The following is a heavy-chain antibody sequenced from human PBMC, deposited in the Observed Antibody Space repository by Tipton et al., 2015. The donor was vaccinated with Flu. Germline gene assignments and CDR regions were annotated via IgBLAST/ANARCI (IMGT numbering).Heavy chain of an antibody. CDR2: IYCSGST. Sequence: TLSLTCTVSGGSISSYYWSWIRQPPGKGLEWIGYIYCSGSTNYNPSLKSRVTISVDTSKNQFSLKLSSVTAADTAVYYCARDEPDHDAFDIWGQGTMVTVSS. CDR3: ARDEPDHDAFDI. J-gene: IGHJ3*02. V-gene: IGHV4-59*01. CDR1: GGSISSYY.